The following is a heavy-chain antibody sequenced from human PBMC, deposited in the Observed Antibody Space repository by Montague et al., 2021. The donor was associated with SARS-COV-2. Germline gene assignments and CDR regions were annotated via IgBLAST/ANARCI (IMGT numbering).Heavy chain of an antibody. V-gene: IGHV4-4*07. CDR1: GGSISSYY. J-gene: IGHJ3*02. Sequence: SETLSLTCTVSGGSISSYYWNWIRQSAGKGLVWIGRIYTSGSTNYDPSLKSRVTMSVDTSKNQFSLKLSSVTAADTAVYYCARGALFYDSSGYYSDAFDIWGQGTMVTVSS. CDR3: ARGALFYDSSGYYSDAFDI. D-gene: IGHD3-22*01. CDR2: IYTSGST.